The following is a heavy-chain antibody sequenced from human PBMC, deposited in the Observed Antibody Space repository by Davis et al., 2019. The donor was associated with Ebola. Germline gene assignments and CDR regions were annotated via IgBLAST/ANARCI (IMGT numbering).Heavy chain of an antibody. V-gene: IGHV4-34*04. Sequence: MPSETLSLTCTVSGGSINGDYWSWIRQSPGKGLEWIGEINESGSTNDNPSLKSRASISVDSSRNQLSLRLTSVTAADTALYYCARAWDGDYHFDYWGQGTLVTVSS. CDR2: INESGST. D-gene: IGHD4-17*01. CDR3: ARAWDGDYHFDY. CDR1: GGSINGDY. J-gene: IGHJ4*02.